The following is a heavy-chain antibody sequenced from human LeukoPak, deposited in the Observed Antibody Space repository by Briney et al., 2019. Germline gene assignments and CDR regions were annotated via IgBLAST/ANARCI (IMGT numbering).Heavy chain of an antibody. D-gene: IGHD4-17*01. V-gene: IGHV3-20*01. CDR3: ARAPTDYGDYAGSGDAWYFDL. J-gene: IGHJ2*01. CDR2: INWNGGST. CDR1: GFTFDDYG. Sequence: PGGSLRLSCAASGFTFDDYGMSWVRQAPGKGLEWVSGINWNGGSTGYADSVKGRFTISRDNAKNSLYLQMNSLRAEDTALYHCARAPTDYGDYAGSGDAWYFDLWGRGTLVTVSS.